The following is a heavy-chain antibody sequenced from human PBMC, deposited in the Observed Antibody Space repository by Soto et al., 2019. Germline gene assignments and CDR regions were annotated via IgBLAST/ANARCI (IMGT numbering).Heavy chain of an antibody. Sequence: QLQLQESGPGLVKPSETLSLTCTVSGGSISSSSYYWGWIRQPPGKGLEWIGSIYYSGSTYYNPSLKSRVTISVDTSKNQFSLKLSSVTAADTAVYYCARQARFLEWLLYRYFDYWGQGTLVTVSS. D-gene: IGHD3-3*01. CDR3: ARQARFLEWLLYRYFDY. V-gene: IGHV4-39*01. CDR2: IYYSGST. CDR1: GGSISSSSYY. J-gene: IGHJ4*02.